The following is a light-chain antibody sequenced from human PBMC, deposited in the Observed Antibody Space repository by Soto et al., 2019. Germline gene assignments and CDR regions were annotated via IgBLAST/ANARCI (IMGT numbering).Light chain of an antibody. Sequence: DIVMTQSPLSLPVTPGEPASISCRSSQSLLHSNGYNYLDWYLQKPGQSPQLLISLGSNRASGVPGRFSGSGSATDFTLNIARVEAEDFGVYYCMQALQSPYTFGQGTKVEIK. V-gene: IGKV2-28*01. CDR2: LGS. CDR1: QSLLHSNGYNY. J-gene: IGKJ2*01. CDR3: MQALQSPYT.